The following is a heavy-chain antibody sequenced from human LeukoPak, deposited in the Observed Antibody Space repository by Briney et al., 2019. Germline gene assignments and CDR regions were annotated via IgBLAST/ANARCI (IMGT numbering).Heavy chain of an antibody. D-gene: IGHD3-22*01. CDR1: GYTLTSYA. CDR2: INAGNGNT. V-gene: IGHV1-3*01. CDR3: ARDEYYDSSGHSGY. J-gene: IGHJ4*02. Sequence: GSVKGSWQASGYTLTSYALHWVGQAPRQKLEWLGWINAGNGNTKYSQKFQGRVTITRDTSASTAYMELSSLRSEDTAVYYCARDEYYDSSGHSGYWGQGTLVTFSS.